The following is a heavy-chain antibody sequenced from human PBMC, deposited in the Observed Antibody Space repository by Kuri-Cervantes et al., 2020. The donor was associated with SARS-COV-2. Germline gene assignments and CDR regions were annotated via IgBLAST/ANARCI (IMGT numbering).Heavy chain of an antibody. CDR2: INPNSGGT. J-gene: IGHJ4*02. CDR1: GYTFTGYY. V-gene: IGHV1-2*04. D-gene: IGHD3-10*01. Sequence: ASVKVSCKASGYTFTGYYMHWVRQAPGQGLEWMGWINPNSGGTNYAQKFQGWVTMTRDTPTSTVYMELSSLRSDGTAVYYCAREYYYGSGRYYGAFDHWGQGTPVTVSS. CDR3: AREYYYGSGRYYGAFDH.